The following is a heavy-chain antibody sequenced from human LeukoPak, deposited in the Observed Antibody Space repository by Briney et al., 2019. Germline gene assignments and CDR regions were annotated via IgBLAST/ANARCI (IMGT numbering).Heavy chain of an antibody. CDR1: GSTFSSYA. V-gene: IGHV3-30-3*01. CDR2: ISYDGSNK. D-gene: IGHD4-17*01. J-gene: IGHJ5*02. Sequence: GGSLRLSCAASGSTFSSYAMHWVRQAPGKGLEWVAVISYDGSNKYYADSVKGRFTISRDNSKNTLYLQMNSLRAEDTAVYYCAKGPPTYGERSPDNNWFDPWGQGTLVTVSS. CDR3: AKGPPTYGERSPDNNWFDP.